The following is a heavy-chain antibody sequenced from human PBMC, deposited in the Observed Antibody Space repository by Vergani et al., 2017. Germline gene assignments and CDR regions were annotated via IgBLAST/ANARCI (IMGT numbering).Heavy chain of an antibody. D-gene: IGHD2-2*01. V-gene: IGHV4-31*03. CDR1: GGSISSGGYY. CDR3: GRARVGGYCSSTSCLSWFDP. CDR2: IYYSGST. Sequence: QVQLQESGPGLVKPSQTLSLTCTVSGGSISSGGYYWSWIRQHPGKGLEWIGYIYYSGSTYYNPSLKSRVTIPVDTSKNQFSLKLSSVTAADTAVYYCGRARVGGYCSSTSCLSWFDPWGQGTLVTVSS. J-gene: IGHJ5*02.